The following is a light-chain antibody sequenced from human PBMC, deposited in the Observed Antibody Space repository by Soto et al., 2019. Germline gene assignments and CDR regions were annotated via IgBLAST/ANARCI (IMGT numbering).Light chain of an antibody. V-gene: IGKV3-15*01. CDR2: GAS. Sequence: EIVLTQSPGTLSLSPGERATLSCRASQSVSNNYLAWYQQKPGQAPRLLIYGASTRATGIPTRFSGSGSGTEFTLTISSLQSEDFAVYYCQQYNNWPLITFGQGTRLEI. CDR1: QSVSNN. CDR3: QQYNNWPLIT. J-gene: IGKJ5*01.